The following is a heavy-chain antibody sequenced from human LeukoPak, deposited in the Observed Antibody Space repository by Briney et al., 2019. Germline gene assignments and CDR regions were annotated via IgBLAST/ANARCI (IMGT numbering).Heavy chain of an antibody. Sequence: SETLSLTCTVSGGSISSYYWSWIREPPGKGLEWIGYIYYSGSTNYNPSLKSRVTISVDTSKNQFSLKLSSVTAADTAVYYCARDVTNSGYDSGDYWGQGTLVTVSS. CDR3: ARDVTNSGYDSGDY. CDR1: GGSISSYY. D-gene: IGHD5-12*01. J-gene: IGHJ4*02. CDR2: IYYSGST. V-gene: IGHV4-59*01.